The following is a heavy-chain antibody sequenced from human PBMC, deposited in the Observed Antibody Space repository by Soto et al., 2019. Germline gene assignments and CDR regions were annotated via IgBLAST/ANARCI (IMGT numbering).Heavy chain of an antibody. CDR1: GFTFSSYG. CDR2: ISYDGSNK. D-gene: IGHD6-13*01. J-gene: IGHJ6*02. CDR3: AKFPAAAGTQRYYYGMDV. Sequence: GGSLRLSCAASGFTFSSYGMHWVRQAPGKGLEWVAVISYDGSNKYYADSVKGRFTISRDNSKNTLYLQMNSLRAEDTAVYYCAKFPAAAGTQRYYYGMDVWGQGTTVPSP. V-gene: IGHV3-30*18.